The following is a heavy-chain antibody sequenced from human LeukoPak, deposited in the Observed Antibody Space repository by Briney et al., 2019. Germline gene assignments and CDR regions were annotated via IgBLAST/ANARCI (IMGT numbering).Heavy chain of an antibody. V-gene: IGHV1-2*02. CDR2: INPNSGGT. CDR3: AREDIVVVVAAPPDV. Sequence: GSVKVSCKASGCTFTGYYMHWVRQAPGQGLEWMGWINPNSGGTNYAQKFQGRVTMTRDTSISTAYMELSRLRSDDTAVYYCAREDIVVVVAAPPDVWGQGTTVTVSS. J-gene: IGHJ6*02. CDR1: GCTFTGYY. D-gene: IGHD2-15*01.